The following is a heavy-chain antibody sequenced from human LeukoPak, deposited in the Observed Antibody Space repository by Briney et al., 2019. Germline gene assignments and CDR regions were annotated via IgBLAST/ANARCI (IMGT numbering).Heavy chain of an antibody. CDR1: GYTFTGYY. D-gene: IGHD2-15*01. J-gene: IGHJ3*02. V-gene: IGHV1-18*04. Sequence: ASVKVSCKASGYTFTGYYMHWVRQAPGQGLEWMGWISAYNGNTNYAQKLQGRVTMTTDTSTSTAYMELRSLRSDDTAVYYCAKLGYCSGGSCYLNDAFDIWGQGTMVTVSS. CDR3: AKLGYCSGGSCYLNDAFDI. CDR2: ISAYNGNT.